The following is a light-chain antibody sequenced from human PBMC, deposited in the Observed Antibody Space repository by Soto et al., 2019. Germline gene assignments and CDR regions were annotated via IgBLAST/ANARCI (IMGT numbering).Light chain of an antibody. V-gene: IGLV2-14*03. CDR3: CSYTTSTSYV. Sequence: QSVLTQPASVSGSPGQSITISCTGTNSDVGGYNFVSWYQHHPGKAPKLIISDVTSRLSGISNRFSGSKSGTTASLTISGLQAEDEADYYCCSYTTSTSYVFGTGTQLTVL. J-gene: IGLJ1*01. CDR1: NSDVGGYNF. CDR2: DVT.